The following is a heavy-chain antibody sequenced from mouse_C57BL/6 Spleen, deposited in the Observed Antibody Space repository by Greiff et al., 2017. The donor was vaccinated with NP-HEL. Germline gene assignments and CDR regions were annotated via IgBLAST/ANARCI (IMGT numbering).Heavy chain of an antibody. J-gene: IGHJ4*01. CDR1: GYSFTGYY. CDR2: INPSTGGT. Sequence: VQLKQSGPELVKPGASVKISCKASGYSFTGYYMNWVKQSPEKSLEWIGEINPSTGGTTYNQKFKAKATLTVDKSSSTAYMQLKSLTSEDSAVYYCAGITTVVATDYAMDYWGQGTSVTVSS. D-gene: IGHD1-1*01. V-gene: IGHV1-42*01. CDR3: AGITTVVATDYAMDY.